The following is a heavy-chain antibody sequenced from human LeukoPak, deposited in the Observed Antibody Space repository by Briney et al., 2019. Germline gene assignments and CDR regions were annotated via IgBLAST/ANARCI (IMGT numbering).Heavy chain of an antibody. CDR3: ARDSGVDDYFDS. V-gene: IGHV3-11*01. J-gene: IGHJ4*02. Sequence: PGGSLRLSCAASGFTFSDYYMSWIRQAPGKGLEWVSYISSSGSTIYYADSVRGRFTISRDNAKNAVYLQMTSLRADDTAIYYCARDSGVDDYFDSWGQGTLVTVSS. D-gene: IGHD6-25*01. CDR2: ISSSGSTI. CDR1: GFTFSDYY.